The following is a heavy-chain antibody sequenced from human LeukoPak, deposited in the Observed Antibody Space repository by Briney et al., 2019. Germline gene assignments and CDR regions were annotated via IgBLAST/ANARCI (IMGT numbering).Heavy chain of an antibody. CDR2: ISWNSGSI. CDR1: GFTFDDYA. Sequence: GGSLRLSCAASGFTFDDYAMHWVRQAPGKGLEWVSGISWNSGSIGYADSVKGRFTISRDNAKNSLYLQMNSLRAEDMALYYCAKGPPPGTISPASDAFDIWGQGTMVTVSS. J-gene: IGHJ3*02. D-gene: IGHD1-14*01. V-gene: IGHV3-9*03. CDR3: AKGPPPGTISPASDAFDI.